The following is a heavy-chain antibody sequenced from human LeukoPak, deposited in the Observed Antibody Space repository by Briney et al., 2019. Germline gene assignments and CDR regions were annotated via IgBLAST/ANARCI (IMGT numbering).Heavy chain of an antibody. D-gene: IGHD3-3*01. V-gene: IGHV1-18*01. J-gene: IGHJ6*02. CDR3: ARDKGVVIGDNYYYYGMDV. CDR2: ISGSGGDT. CDR1: GYSFITYG. Sequence: ASVKVSCKASGYSFITYGISWVRQAPGQGLEWMGWISGSGGDTRYAQNLKGRVSLTTDTSTTTAHMELRSLRFGDTAIYYCARDKGVVIGDNYYYYGMDVWGQGTTVTVSS.